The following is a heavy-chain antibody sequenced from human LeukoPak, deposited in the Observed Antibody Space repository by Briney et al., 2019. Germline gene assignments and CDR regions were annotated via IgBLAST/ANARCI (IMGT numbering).Heavy chain of an antibody. D-gene: IGHD5-24*01. J-gene: IGHJ4*02. V-gene: IGHV3-21*01. Sequence: KPGGSLRLSCAASGFTFSSYSMNWVRQAPGKGLEWVSSISSSSRYIYYADSVKGRFTISRDNAKNSLYLQMNSLRAEDTAVYYCARESRTTISPKLDYWGQGTLVTVSS. CDR1: GFTFSSYS. CDR2: ISSSSRYI. CDR3: ARESRTTISPKLDY.